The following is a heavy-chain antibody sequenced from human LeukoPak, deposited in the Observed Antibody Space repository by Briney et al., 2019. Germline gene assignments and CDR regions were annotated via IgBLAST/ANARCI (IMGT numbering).Heavy chain of an antibody. CDR2: IRSKANSYAT. Sequence: GGSLRLSCAASGFTFSGSAMHWVRQASGKGLEWVGRIRSKANSYATAYAASVKGRFTISRDDSKNTAYLQMNSLKTEDTAVYYCTRGGELINYYYYYMDVWGKGTTVTVSS. CDR1: GFTFSGSA. V-gene: IGHV3-73*01. J-gene: IGHJ6*03. CDR3: TRGGELINYYYYYMDV. D-gene: IGHD1-26*01.